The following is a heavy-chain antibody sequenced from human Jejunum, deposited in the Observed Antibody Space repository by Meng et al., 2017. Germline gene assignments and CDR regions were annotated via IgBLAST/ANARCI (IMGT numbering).Heavy chain of an antibody. Sequence: QGPLQASGPGLVRPSETLSLTCALSGGSVSGRSFYWTWIRQPPGKGLEWIGYVFDSGSTKYNPSLSSHVTISADTSKNQFSLELSSVTAADTAVYYCATDVYGDGLAYLDYWGQGSLVTVSS. D-gene: IGHD4-17*01. CDR1: GGSVSGRSFY. V-gene: IGHV4-61*01. J-gene: IGHJ4*02. CDR2: VFDSGST. CDR3: ATDVYGDGLAYLDY.